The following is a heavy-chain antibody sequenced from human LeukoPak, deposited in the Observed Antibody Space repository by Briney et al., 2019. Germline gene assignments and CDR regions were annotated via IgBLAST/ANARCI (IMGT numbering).Heavy chain of an antibody. Sequence: ASETLSLTCTVSGGSISSSSYYWGWIRQPPGKGLEWIGSIYYSGSTYYNPSLKSRVTISVDTSKNQFSLKLSSVTAADTAVYYCARQGGTGYYDYWGQGTLVTVSS. CDR3: ARQGGTGYYDY. D-gene: IGHD2-8*02. CDR2: IYYSGST. V-gene: IGHV4-39*01. J-gene: IGHJ4*02. CDR1: GGSISSSSYY.